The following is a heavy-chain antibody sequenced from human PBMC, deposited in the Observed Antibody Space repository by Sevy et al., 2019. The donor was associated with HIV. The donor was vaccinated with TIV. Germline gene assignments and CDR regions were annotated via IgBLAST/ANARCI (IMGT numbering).Heavy chain of an antibody. CDR2: ISRGSTYI. CDR1: GFTFSDYY. J-gene: IGHJ4*02. D-gene: IGHD6-13*01. Sequence: GGSLRLACAASGFTFSDYYMTWIRQAPGKGLEWVSYISRGSTYINYADSVKGRFTISRDNAKNSLYLQMNSLRAEDTAVYYCAKDSRVYSSSHFDYWVQGTLVTVSS. CDR3: AKDSRVYSSSHFDY. V-gene: IGHV3-11*06.